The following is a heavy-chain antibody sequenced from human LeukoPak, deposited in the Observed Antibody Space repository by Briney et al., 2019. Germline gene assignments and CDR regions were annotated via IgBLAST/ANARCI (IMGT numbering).Heavy chain of an antibody. V-gene: IGHV3-23*01. CDR2: ISGSGGRT. D-gene: IGHD3/OR15-3a*01. Sequence: PGGSLRLSCAASGFTFNNYAMSWVRQAPGKGLQWVSGISGSGGRTYYADSVKGRFTISRDNSKNTLYLQMNSLRAEDTAVYYCAKAMIWDSYYFDYWGQGTLVTVSP. CDR1: GFTFNNYA. J-gene: IGHJ4*02. CDR3: AKAMIWDSYYFDY.